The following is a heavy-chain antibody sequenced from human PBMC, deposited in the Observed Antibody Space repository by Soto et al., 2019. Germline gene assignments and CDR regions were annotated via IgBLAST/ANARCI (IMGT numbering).Heavy chain of an antibody. CDR1: GFTFSNAW. D-gene: IGHD2-2*01. J-gene: IGHJ6*02. CDR3: TTEYCSSTSCYNNYYYYGMDV. Sequence: EVQLVESGGGLVKPGGSLRLSCAASGFTFSNAWMSWVRQAPGKGLEWVGRIKSKTDGGTTDYAAPVKGRFTISRDDSKNTLYLQMNSLKTEDTAVYYCTTEYCSSTSCYNNYYYYGMDVWGQGTTVTVSS. CDR2: IKSKTDGGTT. V-gene: IGHV3-15*01.